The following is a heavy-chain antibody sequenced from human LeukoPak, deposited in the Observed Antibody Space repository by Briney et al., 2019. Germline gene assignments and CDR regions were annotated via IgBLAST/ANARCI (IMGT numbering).Heavy chain of an antibody. Sequence: WASVKVSCKASGYAFTSYDISWVRQATGQGLEWMGWMNPNSGNTGYAQKFQGRVTMTRNTSISTAYMELSSLRSEDTAVYYCARGYYYDSSGYYWNWFDPWGQGTLVTVSS. CDR3: ARGYYYDSSGYYWNWFDP. CDR2: MNPNSGNT. J-gene: IGHJ5*02. D-gene: IGHD3-22*01. CDR1: GYAFTSYD. V-gene: IGHV1-8*01.